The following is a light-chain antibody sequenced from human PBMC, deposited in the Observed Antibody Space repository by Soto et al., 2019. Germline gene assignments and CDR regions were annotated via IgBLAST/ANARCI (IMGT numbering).Light chain of an antibody. J-gene: IGKJ1*01. CDR3: QQYYSTPWT. Sequence: EIVLTQSPGTLSLSPGERASLSCRASQSVSSNYLAWFQQKPGQAPRLLISTASSRATGIPDRFSGSGSGTDFTLTISSLQAEDVAVYYCQQYYSTPWTFGQGTKVEIK. CDR1: QSVSSNY. CDR2: TAS. V-gene: IGKV3-20*01.